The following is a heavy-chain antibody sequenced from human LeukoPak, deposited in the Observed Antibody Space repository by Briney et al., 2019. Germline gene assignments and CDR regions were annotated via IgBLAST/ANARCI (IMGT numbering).Heavy chain of an antibody. J-gene: IGHJ6*03. V-gene: IGHV4-61*02. CDR3: ARVPGGSYFPYYHYMDV. CDR2: IYTSGST. Sequence: SETLSLTCTVSGGSISSGSYYWSWIRQPAGKGLEWIGRIYTSGSTNYNPSLKSRVTISVDTSKNQFSLKLSSVTAADTAVYYCARVPGGSYFPYYHYMDVWGKGTTVTVSS. CDR1: GGSISSGSYY. D-gene: IGHD1-26*01.